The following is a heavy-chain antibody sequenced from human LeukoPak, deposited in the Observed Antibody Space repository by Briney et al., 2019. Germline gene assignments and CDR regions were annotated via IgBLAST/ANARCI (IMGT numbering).Heavy chain of an antibody. V-gene: IGHV6-1*01. J-gene: IGHJ6*03. D-gene: IGHD1-1*01. Sequence: SQTLSLTCAISGDIVSSNSAAWNWIRQSPSRGLEWLGRTYYRSKWYNDYAVSVKSRITINPDTSKNQFSLQLNSVTPEDTAVYYCARDRPHATGYYYYYYMDVWGKGTTVTVSS. CDR2: TYYRSKWYN. CDR1: GDIVSSNSAA. CDR3: ARDRPHATGYYYYYYMDV.